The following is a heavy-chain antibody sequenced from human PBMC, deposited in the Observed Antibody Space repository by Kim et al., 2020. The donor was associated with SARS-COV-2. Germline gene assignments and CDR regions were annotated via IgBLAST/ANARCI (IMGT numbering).Heavy chain of an antibody. V-gene: IGHV1-46*01. CDR1: GYTFTSYY. Sequence: ASVKVSCKASGYTFTSYYMHWVRQAPGQGLEWMGIINPSGGSTSYAQKFQGRVTMTRDTSTSTVYMELSSLRSEDTAVYYCARAGSVRKTGSYYYYGMDVWGQGTTVTVSS. D-gene: IGHD3-10*01. CDR3: ARAGSVRKTGSYYYYGMDV. CDR2: INPSGGST. J-gene: IGHJ6*02.